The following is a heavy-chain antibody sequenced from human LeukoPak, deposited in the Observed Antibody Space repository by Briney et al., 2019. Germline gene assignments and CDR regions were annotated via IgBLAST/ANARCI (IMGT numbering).Heavy chain of an antibody. D-gene: IGHD6-19*01. J-gene: IGHJ4*02. V-gene: IGHV3-64*01. CDR3: ARDSLVAGVLHYFDY. CDR1: GFTFSSYA. Sequence: GGSLRLSCAASGFTFSSYAKHWVRQAPGKGLEYVSASSSNGGSTYYANSVKGRFTISRDNSKNTLYLQMNSLRAEDTAVYYCARDSLVAGVLHYFDYWGQGTLVTVSS. CDR2: SSSNGGST.